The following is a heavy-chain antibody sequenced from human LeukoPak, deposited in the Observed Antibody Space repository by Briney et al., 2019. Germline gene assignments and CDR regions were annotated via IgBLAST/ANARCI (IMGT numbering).Heavy chain of an antibody. CDR2: IRYEGGET. V-gene: IGHV3-30*02. D-gene: IGHD3-10*01. CDR1: GFTFSSYA. J-gene: IGHJ4*02. Sequence: PGGSLRLSCAASGFTFSSYAMSWVRQAPGEGLEWVAFIRYEGGETYYADSVKGRFTISRDNSKNTLYLEMNSLRADDTGVYYCAKDLMRDRWFGESWGQGTLVTVSS. CDR3: AKDLMRDRWFGES.